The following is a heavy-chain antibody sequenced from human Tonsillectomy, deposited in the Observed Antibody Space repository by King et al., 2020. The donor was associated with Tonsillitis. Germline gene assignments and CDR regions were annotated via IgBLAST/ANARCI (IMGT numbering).Heavy chain of an antibody. Sequence: VQLVESGGDLVQPGRSRRLSCAASGFTFNDYAMHWVRQAPGKGLEWVSGISWNSAAIGYADSVKGRFTISRDNAKNSLYLQMSSLRAEDTALYYCAKVPEALYSTGRYDHWGQGTLVTVSS. CDR2: ISWNSAAI. V-gene: IGHV3-9*01. J-gene: IGHJ5*02. D-gene: IGHD6-19*01. CDR1: GFTFNDYA. CDR3: AKVPEALYSTGRYDH.